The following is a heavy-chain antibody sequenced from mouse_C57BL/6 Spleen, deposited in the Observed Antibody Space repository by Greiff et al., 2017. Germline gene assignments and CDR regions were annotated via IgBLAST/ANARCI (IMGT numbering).Heavy chain of an antibody. Sequence: QVQLQQPGAELVMPGASVKLSCKASGYTFTSYWMHWVKQRPGQGLEWIGEIDPSDSYTNYNQKFKGKSTLTVDKSSSTAYMQLSSLTSEDSAVYYCARWGTTSPAYWGQGTLVTVSA. CDR2: IDPSDSYT. V-gene: IGHV1-69*01. J-gene: IGHJ3*01. CDR1: GYTFTSYW. D-gene: IGHD1-1*01. CDR3: ARWGTTSPAY.